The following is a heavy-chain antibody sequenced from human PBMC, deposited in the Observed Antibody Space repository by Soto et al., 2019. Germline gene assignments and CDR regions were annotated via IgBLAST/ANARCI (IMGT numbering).Heavy chain of an antibody. CDR2: ISYSGYT. V-gene: IGHV4-31*03. CDR3: ARGLEGTVTGLGAFGI. Sequence: QVQLQESGQGLVKPSQTLSLTCTVSGGSIRNDNFYWSYLRQRPGKGLEWIGYISYSGYTFYHPSRKSRVAFSADPSNNQFSLILNSVTASDTDVYYCARGLEGTVTGLGAFGIWGRGTLVTVSS. CDR1: GGSIRNDNFY. J-gene: IGHJ3*02. D-gene: IGHD6-19*01.